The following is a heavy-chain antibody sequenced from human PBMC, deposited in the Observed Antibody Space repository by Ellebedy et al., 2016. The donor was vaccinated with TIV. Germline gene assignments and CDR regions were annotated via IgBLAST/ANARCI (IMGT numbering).Heavy chain of an antibody. CDR3: ARTSDLYGDYPPSKATRHHAFDI. Sequence: GESLKISCKGSGYSFTSYWISWVRQMPGKGLEWMGRIVPSDSYTNYSPSFQGHVTISADKSISTAYLQWSSLKASDTAMYYCARTSDLYGDYPPSKATRHHAFDIWGQGTMVTVSS. D-gene: IGHD4-17*01. CDR1: GYSFTSYW. V-gene: IGHV5-10-1*01. J-gene: IGHJ3*02. CDR2: IVPSDSYT.